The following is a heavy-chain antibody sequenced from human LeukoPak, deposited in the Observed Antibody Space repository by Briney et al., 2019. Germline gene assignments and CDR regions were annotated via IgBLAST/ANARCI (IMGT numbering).Heavy chain of an antibody. D-gene: IGHD2-8*01. Sequence: GGSLRLSCTGSGFNFNMFAMNWVRQGPGQGLEWVSGLSRGGSTTNYADSVKGRFTISRDKSKNMVFLQMNSLRPEDTAVYYCAKEQRIRHCSEGVCMEGYYFAYWGQGTLVTVSS. J-gene: IGHJ4*02. CDR1: GFNFNMFA. CDR3: AKEQRIRHCSEGVCMEGYYFAY. V-gene: IGHV3-23*01. CDR2: LSRGGSTT.